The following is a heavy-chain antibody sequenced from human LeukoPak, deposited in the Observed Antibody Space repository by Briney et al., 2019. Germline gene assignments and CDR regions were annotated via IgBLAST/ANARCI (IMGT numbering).Heavy chain of an antibody. CDR3: ARDWFDP. J-gene: IGHJ5*02. V-gene: IGHV4-34*01. CDR1: GGSFSGYY. CDR2: INHSGST. Sequence: SETLSLTCAVYGGSFSGYYWSWIRQPPGKGLEWIGEINHSGSTNYNPSLKSRVTISVDTSKNQFSLELSSVTAADTAVYYCARDWFDPWGQGTLVTVSS.